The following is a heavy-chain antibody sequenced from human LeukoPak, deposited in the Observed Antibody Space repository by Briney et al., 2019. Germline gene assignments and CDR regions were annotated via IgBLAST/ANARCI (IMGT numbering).Heavy chain of an antibody. CDR1: GGSISSYY. D-gene: IGHD6-19*01. CDR3: AREAVAGFPIDY. J-gene: IGHJ4*02. CDR2: IYTSGST. V-gene: IGHV4-4*07. Sequence: SSEALSLTCTVSGGSISSYYWSWIRQPAGKGLEWIGRIYTSGSTNYNPSLKSRVTMSVDTSKNQFSLKLSSVTAADTAVYYCAREAVAGFPIDYWGQGTLVTVSS.